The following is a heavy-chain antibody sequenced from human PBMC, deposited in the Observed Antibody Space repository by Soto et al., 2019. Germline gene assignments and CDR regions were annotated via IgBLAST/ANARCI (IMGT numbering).Heavy chain of an antibody. V-gene: IGHV4-4*07. J-gene: IGHJ4*02. D-gene: IGHD3-22*01. Sequence: SETLSLTCTVSGGSISSYYWSWIRQPAGKGLEWIGRIYTSGSTNYNPSLKSRVTMSVDRSKNQFSLKLSSVTAADTAVYYCARAQGSGYYYDSSGYYYDYWGQGTLVTVSS. CDR2: IYTSGST. CDR3: ARAQGSGYYYDSSGYYYDY. CDR1: GGSISSYY.